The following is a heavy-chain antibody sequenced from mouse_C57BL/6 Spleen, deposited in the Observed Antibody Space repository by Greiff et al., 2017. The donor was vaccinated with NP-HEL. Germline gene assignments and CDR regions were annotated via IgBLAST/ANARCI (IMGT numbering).Heavy chain of an antibody. CDR3: ARGDYDYDVGFAY. J-gene: IGHJ3*01. Sequence: QVQLKQPGAELVRPGSSVKLSCKASGYTFTSYWMHWVKQRPIQGLEWIGNIDPSDSETHYNQKFKDKATLTVDKSSSTAYMQLSSLTSEDSAVYYCARGDYDYDVGFAYWGQGTLVTVSA. CDR1: GYTFTSYW. V-gene: IGHV1-52*01. CDR2: IDPSDSET. D-gene: IGHD2-4*01.